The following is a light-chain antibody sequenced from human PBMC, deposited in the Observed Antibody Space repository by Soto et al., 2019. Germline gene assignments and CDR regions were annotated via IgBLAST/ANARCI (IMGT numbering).Light chain of an antibody. J-gene: IGLJ3*02. CDR2: DVS. V-gene: IGLV2-11*01. CDR3: CSYAGSYSWV. CDR1: SSDVGGYNY. Sequence: QSALTQPRSVSGSPGQSVTISCTGTSSDVGGYNYVSWYQQHPGKAPKLMIYDVSKRPSGVPDRFSGSKSGNTASLTISGLQAEDEAADYCCSYAGSYSWVFGGGTKVTVL.